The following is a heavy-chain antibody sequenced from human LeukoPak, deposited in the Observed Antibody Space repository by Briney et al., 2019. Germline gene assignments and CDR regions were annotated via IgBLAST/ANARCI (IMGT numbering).Heavy chain of an antibody. CDR2: ISYDGSNK. V-gene: IGHV3-30*18. CDR1: GFTFSSYG. D-gene: IGHD5-24*01. J-gene: IGHJ6*02. CDR3: AKDRARDGYKSDPREYYYYYAMDV. Sequence: PGGSLRLSCPASGFTFSSYGMHWVRQAPGKGLEWVAVISYDGSNKYYADSVKGRFTISRDNSKNTLYLQMNSLKGEDTAVYYCAKDRARDGYKSDPREYYYYYAMDVWGQGTTVTVFS.